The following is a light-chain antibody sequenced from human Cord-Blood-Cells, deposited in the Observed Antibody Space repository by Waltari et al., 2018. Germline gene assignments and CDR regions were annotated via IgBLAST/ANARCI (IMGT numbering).Light chain of an antibody. V-gene: IGLV2-14*01. CDR3: SSYTSSSTYVV. CDR1: SSDVGGYNY. CDR2: DVS. Sequence: QSALTQPASVSGSPGQSITISCTGTSSDVGGYNYVSWYHQHPGKAPKLMIYDVSKRPSGVSTRFSGSKSGNTASLTISGLQAEDEADYYCSSYTSSSTYVVFGGGTKLTVL. J-gene: IGLJ2*01.